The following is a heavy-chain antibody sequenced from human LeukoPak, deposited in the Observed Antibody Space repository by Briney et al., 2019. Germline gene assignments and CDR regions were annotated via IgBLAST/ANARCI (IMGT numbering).Heavy chain of an antibody. D-gene: IGHD3-22*01. Sequence: SGPTLVNPTQALTLTCTFSGFSLSTSGMCLSWFRQPPGKALEWLARIDWDDDKYYSTSLKTRLTISKDTSKNQVVLTMTNMDPVDTATYYCARITGYDSSGYCVDYWGQGTLVTVSS. V-gene: IGHV2-70*11. CDR3: ARITGYDSSGYCVDY. CDR1: GFSLSTSGMC. J-gene: IGHJ4*02. CDR2: IDWDDDK.